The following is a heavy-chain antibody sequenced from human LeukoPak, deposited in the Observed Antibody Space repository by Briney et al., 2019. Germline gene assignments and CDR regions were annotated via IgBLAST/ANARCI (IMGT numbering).Heavy chain of an antibody. CDR3: ARTAVAGLECWFDP. CDR2: IIPIFGTA. V-gene: IGHV1-69*13. D-gene: IGHD6-19*01. J-gene: IGHJ5*02. CDR1: GGTFSSYA. Sequence: SVKVSCTASGGTFSSYAISWVRQAPGQGLEWMGGIIPIFGTANYAQKFQGRVTITADESTSTAYMELSSLRSEDTAVYYCARTAVAGLECWFDPWGQGTLVTVSS.